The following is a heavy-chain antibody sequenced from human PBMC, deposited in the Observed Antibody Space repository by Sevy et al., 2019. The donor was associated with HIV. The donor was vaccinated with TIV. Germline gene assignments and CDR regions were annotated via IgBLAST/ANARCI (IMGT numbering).Heavy chain of an antibody. CDR2: ISSSSSTI. CDR1: GFTFSSYS. Sequence: GASLRLSCAASGFTFSSYSMNWVRQAPGKGLEWVSYISSSSSTIYYADSVKGRFTISRDNAKNSLYLQMNSLRDEDTAVYYCAREGYYYDSSGYSYYYMDVWGKGTTVTVSS. CDR3: AREGYYYDSSGYSYYYMDV. V-gene: IGHV3-48*02. J-gene: IGHJ6*03. D-gene: IGHD3-22*01.